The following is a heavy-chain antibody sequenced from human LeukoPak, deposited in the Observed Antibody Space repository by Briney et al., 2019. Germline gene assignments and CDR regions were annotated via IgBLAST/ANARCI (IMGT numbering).Heavy chain of an antibody. J-gene: IGHJ4*02. CDR1: GFTFSSHG. V-gene: IGHV3-30*03. D-gene: IGHD1-26*01. Sequence: GGSLRLSCAASGFTFSSHGMHWVRQAPGKGLEWVAVISYDGSNKYYADSVKGRFTISRDNSKNTLYLQMNSLRAEDTAVYYCARDIGSSGSFGYFDYWGQGTLVTVSS. CDR3: ARDIGSSGSFGYFDY. CDR2: ISYDGSNK.